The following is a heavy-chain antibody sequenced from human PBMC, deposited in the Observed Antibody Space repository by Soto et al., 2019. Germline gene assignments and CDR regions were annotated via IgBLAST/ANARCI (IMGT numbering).Heavy chain of an antibody. J-gene: IGHJ2*01. Sequence: EVQLVESGGGLVQPGGSLRLSCAASGFTFSRYWMSWVRQAPGKGLEWVANIKQDGSEEYYVDSVKGRFTISRDNAKSSLYLQMNSLRAEDTAMYYCTRLPYIGRYSDWYCDLWGRGTLVTVSS. CDR3: TRLPYIGRYSDWYCDL. CDR2: IKQDGSEE. D-gene: IGHD1-26*01. V-gene: IGHV3-7*03. CDR1: GFTFSRYW.